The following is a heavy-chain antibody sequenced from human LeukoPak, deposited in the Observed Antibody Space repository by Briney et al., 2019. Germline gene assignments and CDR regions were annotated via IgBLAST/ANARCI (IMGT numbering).Heavy chain of an antibody. CDR2: INPNSGGT. Sequence: ASVKVSCKASGYTFTGYYMHWVRQAPGQGLEWMGWINPNSGGTNYAQKFQGRVTMTRDTSISTAYMELSRLRSDDTAVYYCAREDGYDWNSYYYYMDVWGNGTTVTVSS. CDR1: GYTFTGYY. CDR3: AREDGYDWNSYYYYMDV. V-gene: IGHV1-2*02. D-gene: IGHD1-1*01. J-gene: IGHJ6*03.